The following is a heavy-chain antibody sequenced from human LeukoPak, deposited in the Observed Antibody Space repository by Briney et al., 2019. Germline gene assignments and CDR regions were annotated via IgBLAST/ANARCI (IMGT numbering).Heavy chain of an antibody. CDR2: INHSGST. V-gene: IGHV4-34*01. D-gene: IGHD3-22*01. Sequence: AETLSLTCAVYGGSFSDYYWSWIRQPPGKGLEWIGEINHSGSTNYNPSLKSRVTISVDTSKNQFSLMLSSVPAADTAVYYCARFYYDRTLWGQGTLVTVSS. J-gene: IGHJ4*02. CDR1: GGSFSDYY. CDR3: ARFYYDRTL.